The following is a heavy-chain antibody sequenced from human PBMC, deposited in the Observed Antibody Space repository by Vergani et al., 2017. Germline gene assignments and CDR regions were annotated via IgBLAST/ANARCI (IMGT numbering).Heavy chain of an antibody. J-gene: IGHJ6*03. Sequence: QVQLQQWGAGLLKPSETLSLTCAVYGGSFSGYYWSWIRQPPGKGLEWIGEINHSGSTNYNPSLKSRVTISVDTSKNQFSLKLSSVTAADTAVYYCARTNWGGSYYVDVWGKGTTVTVSS. D-gene: IGHD7-27*01. CDR2: INHSGST. V-gene: IGHV4-34*01. CDR1: GGSFSGYY. CDR3: ARTNWGGSYYVDV.